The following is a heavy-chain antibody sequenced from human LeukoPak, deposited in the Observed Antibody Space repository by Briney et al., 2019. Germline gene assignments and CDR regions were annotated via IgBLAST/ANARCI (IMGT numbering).Heavy chain of an antibody. D-gene: IGHD3-10*01. J-gene: IGHJ4*02. CDR2: IFYSGNT. CDR3: ARLHHGSGTCDY. Sequence: PSETLSLTCTVSGVSISSSIYYWGWIRQPPGKGLEWIGTIFYSGNTYYNPSLKSRVTISVDTSKNQFSLKLSSVTAADTAVYYCARLHHGSGTCDYWGQGTLVTVSS. CDR1: GVSISSSIYY. V-gene: IGHV4-39*01.